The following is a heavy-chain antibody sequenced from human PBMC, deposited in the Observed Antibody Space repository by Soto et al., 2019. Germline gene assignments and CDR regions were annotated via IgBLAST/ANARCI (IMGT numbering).Heavy chain of an antibody. V-gene: IGHV3-64*01. J-gene: IGHJ6*04. CDR2: ISSNGGST. Sequence: GSLRLSCAASGFTFSNAWINWVRQAPGKGLEYVSAISSNGGSTYYANSVKGRFTISRDNSKNTLYLQMGSLRAEDMAVYYCASGRAWSGYSGMDVWGKGTTVTVSS. CDR3: ASGRAWSGYSGMDV. CDR1: GFTFSNAW. D-gene: IGHD3-3*01.